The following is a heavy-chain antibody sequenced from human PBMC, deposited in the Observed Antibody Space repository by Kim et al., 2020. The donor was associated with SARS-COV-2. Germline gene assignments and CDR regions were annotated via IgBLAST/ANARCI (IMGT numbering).Heavy chain of an antibody. D-gene: IGHD3-16*01. CDR1: GFTFSDNY. Sequence: GGSLRLSCTASGFTFSDNYMSWIRQAPGKGLEWVSYIGSSGSPIYYADSVKGRFTISRDNAKNSLYLQMNSLRAEDTAVYYCARGRYAPDYWGQGTLVTVSS. CDR3: ARGRYAPDY. CDR2: IGSSGSPI. J-gene: IGHJ4*02. V-gene: IGHV3-11*04.